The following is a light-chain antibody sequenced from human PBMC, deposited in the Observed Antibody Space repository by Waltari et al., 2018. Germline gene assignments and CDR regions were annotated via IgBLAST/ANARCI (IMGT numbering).Light chain of an antibody. V-gene: IGLV2-14*03. CDR1: GSDIVAFNY. CDR3: TSFTRAKTWV. Sequence: QSALTQPASVSGSPRQSITISCTGTGSDIVAFNYVSWYQQHAGKAPRLIIFGVSDRPSGISNRFSGSKSGNTASLTISGLQVEDEADYYCTSFTRAKTWVFGGGTKVTVL. CDR2: GVS. J-gene: IGLJ3*02.